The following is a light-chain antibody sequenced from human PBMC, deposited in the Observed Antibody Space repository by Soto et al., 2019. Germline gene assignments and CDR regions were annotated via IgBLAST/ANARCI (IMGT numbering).Light chain of an antibody. Sequence: QSVLTQPPSVSGSPGQSVTISCTGTSSDVGGYNYVSWYQQRPGEAPKLIIYGVTKRPSGVPDRFSGSKSGYTASLTISGLQAEDEADYYCCSYAGSHTFVVFGGGTKVTVL. CDR3: CSYAGSHTFVV. CDR2: GVT. CDR1: SSDVGGYNY. J-gene: IGLJ2*01. V-gene: IGLV2-11*01.